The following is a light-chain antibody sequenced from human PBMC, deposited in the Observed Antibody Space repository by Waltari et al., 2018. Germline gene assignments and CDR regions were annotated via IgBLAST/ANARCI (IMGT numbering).Light chain of an antibody. V-gene: IGLV2-14*03. Sequence: QSALTQPASVSGSPGQSITISCIGTSSDVGVYNYVSWYQQHPGKPPKLTIYDVSNRPSGVSSRFSGSKSGNTASLTISGLQAEDEADYYCSSYSSSTTPLIFGGGTKLTVL. CDR2: DVS. J-gene: IGLJ2*01. CDR3: SSYSSSTTPLI. CDR1: SSDVGVYNY.